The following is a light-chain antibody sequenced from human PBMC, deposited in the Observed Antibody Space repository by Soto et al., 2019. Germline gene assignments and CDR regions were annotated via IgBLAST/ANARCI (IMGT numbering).Light chain of an antibody. Sequence: DIVMTQSPATLSVSPGERVTLSCRASESVSTNLAWYQQKPGQAPRLLISGASTRATGIPVRFSGSGSGTDFTLTISCLQSEDFATYYCQQYYSYPWTFGQGTKVDIK. CDR3: QQYYSYPWT. CDR2: GAS. J-gene: IGKJ1*01. CDR1: ESVSTN. V-gene: IGKV3-15*01.